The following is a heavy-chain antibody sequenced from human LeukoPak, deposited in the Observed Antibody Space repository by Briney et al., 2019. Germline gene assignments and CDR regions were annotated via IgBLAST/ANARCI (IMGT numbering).Heavy chain of an antibody. CDR3: AKGTATPDLNYFGY. J-gene: IGHJ4*02. V-gene: IGHV3-33*06. CDR2: DWYDGGNK. D-gene: IGHD2-2*01. Sequence: GGSLRLSCAASGFTFSSYGIHWVRQAPGKGLEWVAVDWYDGGNKFYADSVKGRFTISRDNSKSTLYLQMNSLRAEDTAVYYCAKGTATPDLNYFGYWGQGTLVTVSS. CDR1: GFTFSSYG.